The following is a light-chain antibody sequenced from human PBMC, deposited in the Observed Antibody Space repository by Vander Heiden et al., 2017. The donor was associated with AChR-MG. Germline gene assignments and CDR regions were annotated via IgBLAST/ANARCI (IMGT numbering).Light chain of an antibody. CDR3: QQYNNWPWT. CDR2: GAS. CDR1: QSVSSN. J-gene: IGKJ1*01. Sequence: EIVMTQSPATLSVSPGERATLSCRASQSVSSNLAWYQQKPGQDPRLLIYGASTRATNIPARFSGSGSGTEFTLTISSLQSEDFAVYYCQQYNNWPWTFGQGTKVEIK. V-gene: IGKV3-15*01.